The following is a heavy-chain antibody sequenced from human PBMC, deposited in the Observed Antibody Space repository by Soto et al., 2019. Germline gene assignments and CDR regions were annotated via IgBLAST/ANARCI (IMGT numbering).Heavy chain of an antibody. CDR3: VKDQGGYSGYVFDY. CDR1: GFPFSSYA. D-gene: IGHD5-12*01. CDR2: ISSNGGST. Sequence: GGSLRLSCAASGFPFSSYARHWVRQDPGKGLEWVSAISSNGGSTYYADSVKGRFTISRDNSKNTLYLQMSSLRAEDTAVYYCVKDQGGYSGYVFDYWGQGTLVTVSS. V-gene: IGHV3-64D*06. J-gene: IGHJ4*02.